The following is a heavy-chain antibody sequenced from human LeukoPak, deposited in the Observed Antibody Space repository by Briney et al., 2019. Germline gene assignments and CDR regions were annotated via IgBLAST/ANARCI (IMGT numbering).Heavy chain of an antibody. J-gene: IGHJ6*03. V-gene: IGHV1-2*02. CDR1: GYTFTGYY. CDR3: ARVYYYGSGSYYYYYYYYMDV. CDR2: INPNSGGT. Sequence: ASVKVSCKASGYTFTGYYMHWVRQAPGQGLEWMGWINPNSGGTNYAQKFQGRVTMTRDTSISTAYMELSSLRSEDTAVYYCARVYYYGSGSYYYYYYYYMDVWGKGTTVTISS. D-gene: IGHD3-10*01.